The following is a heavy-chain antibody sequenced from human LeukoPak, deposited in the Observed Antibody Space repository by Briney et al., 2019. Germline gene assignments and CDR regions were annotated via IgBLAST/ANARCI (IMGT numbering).Heavy chain of an antibody. D-gene: IGHD4-17*01. CDR2: INPSDGGT. CDR1: GYTYTNYY. V-gene: IGHV1-46*01. J-gene: IGHJ6*02. Sequence: ASVKVSCKASGYTYTNYYLHWVRQAPGHGLEWMAIINPSDGGTYYEQKLQGRVTVTRDTSTSTVYMELSSLRSEDTAVYYCARDTRTMTAVTRGQHYYYGLDVWGQGTTVTVSS. CDR3: ARDTRTMTAVTRGQHYYYGLDV.